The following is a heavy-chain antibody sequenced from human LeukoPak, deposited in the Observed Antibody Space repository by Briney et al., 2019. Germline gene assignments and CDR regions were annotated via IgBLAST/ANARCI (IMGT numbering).Heavy chain of an antibody. CDR2: ISASGGSP. D-gene: IGHD3-22*01. V-gene: IGHV3-23*01. CDR1: GFTFTSYA. J-gene: IGHJ4*02. CDR3: AKSLRAISESSGYYSFSDY. Sequence: GGSLRLSCVASGFTFTSYAMSWVRQAPGKGLEWVSSISASGGSPHYADSVKGRFTISRDNSKNTLYLQMNSLRAEDTAAYHRAKSLRAISESSGYYSFSDYWGQGTLVTVSS.